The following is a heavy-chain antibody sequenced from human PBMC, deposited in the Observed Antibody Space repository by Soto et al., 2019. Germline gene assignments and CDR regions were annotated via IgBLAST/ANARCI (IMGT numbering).Heavy chain of an antibody. CDR3: ARGAYYYILTGYYAPRNWFDP. D-gene: IGHD3-9*01. J-gene: IGHJ5*02. V-gene: IGHV4-59*01. CDR1: GGSISSYY. CDR2: IYYSGST. Sequence: PSETLSLTCTVSGGSISSYYWSWIRQPPGKGLEWIGYIYYSGSTNYNPSLKSRVTISVDTSKNQFSLKLSSVTAADTAVYYCARGAYYYILTGYYAPRNWFDPWGQGTLVTVST.